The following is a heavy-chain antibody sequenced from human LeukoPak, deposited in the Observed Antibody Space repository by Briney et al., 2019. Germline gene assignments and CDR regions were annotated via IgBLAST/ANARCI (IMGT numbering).Heavy chain of an antibody. CDR3: ARGLYGSSGYYTVPFDY. D-gene: IGHD3-22*01. CDR1: GYTFTSYG. Sequence: ASVKVSCTASGYTFTSYGISWVRQAPGQGLEWMGWISAYNGNTNYAQKLQGRVTMTTDTSTSTAYMELRSLRSDDTAVYYCARGLYGSSGYYTVPFDYWGQGTLVTVSS. J-gene: IGHJ4*02. CDR2: ISAYNGNT. V-gene: IGHV1-18*01.